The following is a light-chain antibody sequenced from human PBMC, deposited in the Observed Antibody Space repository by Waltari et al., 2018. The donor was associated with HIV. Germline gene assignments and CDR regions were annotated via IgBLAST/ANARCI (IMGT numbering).Light chain of an antibody. J-gene: IGLJ2*01. CDR1: SSDVGGYNS. V-gene: IGLV2-14*03. CDR3: TSYTSSNTLVI. Sequence: QSALTQPAPVSGSPGQSITISCPGTSSDVGGYNSVPWYQQHPGKAPKLMIYHVSKRPSGVSNRFSGSKSGNTASLTISGLQAEDEADYYCTSYTSSNTLVIFGGGTKLTVL. CDR2: HVS.